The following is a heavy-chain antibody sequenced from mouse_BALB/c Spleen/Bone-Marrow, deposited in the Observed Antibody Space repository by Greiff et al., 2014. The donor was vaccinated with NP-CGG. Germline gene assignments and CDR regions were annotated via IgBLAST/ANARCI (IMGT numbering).Heavy chain of an antibody. D-gene: IGHD1-1*01. CDR3: TRGSSYVGYAMDY. Sequence: QVHVKQSGAELVRPGASVKLSCKASGYTFTNNWINWVKQRPGQGLEWIGNIYPSDSYTNYNQKFKDKATLTVDKSSSTAYMQLSSPTAEDSAVYYCTRGSSYVGYAMDYWGQGTSVTVSS. J-gene: IGHJ4*01. CDR1: GYTFTNNW. CDR2: IYPSDSYT. V-gene: IGHV1-69*02.